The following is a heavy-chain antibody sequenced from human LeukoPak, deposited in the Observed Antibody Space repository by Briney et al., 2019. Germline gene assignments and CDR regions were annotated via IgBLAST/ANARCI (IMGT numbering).Heavy chain of an antibody. J-gene: IGHJ4*02. V-gene: IGHV1-2*04. CDR3: ARSSANTYYYDSSGYYRFDY. D-gene: IGHD3-22*01. Sequence: ASVKVSCKASGYTFTGCYMHWVRQAPGQGLEWMGWINPNSGGTNYAQKFQGWVTMTRDTSISTAYMELSRLRSDDTAVYYCARSSANTYYYDSSGYYRFDYWGQGTLVTVSS. CDR2: INPNSGGT. CDR1: GYTFTGCY.